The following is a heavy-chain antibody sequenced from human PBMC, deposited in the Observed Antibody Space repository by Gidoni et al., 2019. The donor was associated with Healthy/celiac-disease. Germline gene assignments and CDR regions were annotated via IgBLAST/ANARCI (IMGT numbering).Heavy chain of an antibody. CDR1: GGSFSGYY. V-gene: IGHV4-34*01. CDR3: ARGPHSSSWRKNWFDP. Sequence: QVQLQQWGAGLLKPSETLSLTCAVYGGSFSGYYWSWIRQPPGKGLEWIGEINHSGSTNYNPSLKSRVTISVDTSKNQFSLKLSSVTAADTAVYYCARGPHSSSWRKNWFDPWGQGTLVTVSS. D-gene: IGHD6-13*01. CDR2: INHSGST. J-gene: IGHJ5*02.